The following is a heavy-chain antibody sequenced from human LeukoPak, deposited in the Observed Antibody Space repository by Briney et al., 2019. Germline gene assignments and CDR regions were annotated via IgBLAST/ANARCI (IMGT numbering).Heavy chain of an antibody. V-gene: IGHV4-39*01. CDR3: ARQEGPPWSFFYSPFDY. CDR2: IYYSGST. Sequence: SETLSLTCTVSGGSISSSSYYWGWIRQPPGKGLEWIGSIYYSGSTYYNPSLKSRVTISVDTSKNQFSLKLSSVTAADTAVYYCARQEGPPWSFFYSPFDYWGQGTLVTVSS. J-gene: IGHJ4*02. D-gene: IGHD2/OR15-2a*01. CDR1: GGSISSSSYY.